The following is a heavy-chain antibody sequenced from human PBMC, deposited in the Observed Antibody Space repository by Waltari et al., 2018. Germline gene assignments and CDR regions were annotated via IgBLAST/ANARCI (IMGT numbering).Heavy chain of an antibody. D-gene: IGHD3-22*01. CDR1: GFTFSSYA. CDR2: ISSNGGST. Sequence: EVQLVESGGGLVQPGGAPRLSCAASGFTFSSYAMHWVHQPPGKGLEYVSAISSNGGSTYYANSVKGRFTISRDNSKNTLYLQMGSLRAEDMAVYYCAVPRRDSSGYYYWTWGQGTLVTVSS. V-gene: IGHV3-64*01. CDR3: AVPRRDSSGYYYWT. J-gene: IGHJ5*02.